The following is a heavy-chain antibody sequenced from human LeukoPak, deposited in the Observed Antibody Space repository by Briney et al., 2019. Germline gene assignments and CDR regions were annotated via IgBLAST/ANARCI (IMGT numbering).Heavy chain of an antibody. Sequence: SETLSLTCTVSGGSISSYYWSWIRQPPGKGLEWIGYIYYSGSTNYNPSLKSRVTISVDTSKNQFSLKLSSVTAADTAVYFCARDGGSYIGWFGPWGQGTLVTASS. CDR1: GGSISSYY. CDR2: IYYSGST. D-gene: IGHD1-26*01. V-gene: IGHV4-59*12. J-gene: IGHJ5*02. CDR3: ARDGGSYIGWFGP.